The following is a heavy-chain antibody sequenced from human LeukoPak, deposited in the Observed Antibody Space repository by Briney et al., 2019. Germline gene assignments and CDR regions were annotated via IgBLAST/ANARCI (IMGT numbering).Heavy chain of an antibody. J-gene: IGHJ4*02. D-gene: IGHD6-13*01. CDR2: ISGSGGST. CDR1: GFTFSSYA. V-gene: IGHV3-23*01. Sequence: GGSLRLSCAASGFTFSSYAMSWVRQAPGKGLEWVSTISGSGGSTYYADSVKGRFSISRDNSKNTLYLQMNSLRAEDAAIYYCAKDLEAGSSWCGRVFDCWGQGTLVTVSS. CDR3: AKDLEAGSSWCGRVFDC.